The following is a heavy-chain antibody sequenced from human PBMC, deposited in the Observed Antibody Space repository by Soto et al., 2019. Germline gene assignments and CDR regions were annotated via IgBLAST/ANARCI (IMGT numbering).Heavy chain of an antibody. CDR1: GFTFSSYA. CDR2: ISGSGGST. V-gene: IGHV3-23*01. D-gene: IGHD3-10*01. J-gene: IGHJ4*02. CDR3: AKYWLAVRGEPPTD. Sequence: EVQLLESGGGLVQPGGSLRLSCAASGFTFSSYAMNWVRQAPGKGLEWVSAISGSGGSTYYADSVKGRFTISRDNSKNTLYLQMNSLRAGDTAVYYCAKYWLAVRGEPPTDWGQGTLFTVSS.